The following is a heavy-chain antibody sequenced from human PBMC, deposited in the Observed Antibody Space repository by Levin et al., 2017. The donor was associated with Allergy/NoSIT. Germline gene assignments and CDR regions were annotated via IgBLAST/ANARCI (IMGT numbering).Heavy chain of an antibody. CDR2: IIGSGSTI. V-gene: IGHV3-48*03. Sequence: PGGSLRLSCAASGFTFSSYEMNWVRQAPGEGLEWVSYIIGSGSTIYYADSVKGRFTISRDNAKNSLFLQMNSLRAEDTAVYYCARDPYSGSSDAFDMWGQGTMVTVSS. CDR3: ARDPYSGSSDAFDM. J-gene: IGHJ3*02. CDR1: GFTFSSYE. D-gene: IGHD1-26*01.